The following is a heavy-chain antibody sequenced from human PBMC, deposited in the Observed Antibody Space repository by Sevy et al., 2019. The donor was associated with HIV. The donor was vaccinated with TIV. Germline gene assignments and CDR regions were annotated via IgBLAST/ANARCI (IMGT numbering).Heavy chain of an antibody. CDR2: IYHSGST. Sequence: SETLSLTCAVSGGSISSGGYSWSWIRQPPGKGLGWMGYIYHSGSTYYNPSLKSRVTLSVDRSKNQFSLKLSSVTAADTAVYYCARVIGYCSGGSCYPKLNWFDPWGQGTLVTVSS. CDR3: ARVIGYCSGGSCYPKLNWFDP. CDR1: GGSISSGGYS. J-gene: IGHJ5*02. D-gene: IGHD2-15*01. V-gene: IGHV4-30-2*01.